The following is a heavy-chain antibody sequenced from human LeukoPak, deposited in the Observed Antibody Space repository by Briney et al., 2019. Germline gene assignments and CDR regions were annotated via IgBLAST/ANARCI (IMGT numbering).Heavy chain of an antibody. V-gene: IGHV3-23*01. J-gene: IGHJ1*01. CDR3: AKDYTVTTFEYFQH. D-gene: IGHD4-17*01. CDR1: GFTFSSYA. Sequence: TGGSLRLSCAASGFTFSSYAMSWVRQAPGKGLEWASAISGSGGSTYYADTVKGRFTISRDNSKNTLYLQMNSLRAEDTAVYYCAKDYTVTTFEYFQHWGQGTLVTVSS. CDR2: ISGSGGST.